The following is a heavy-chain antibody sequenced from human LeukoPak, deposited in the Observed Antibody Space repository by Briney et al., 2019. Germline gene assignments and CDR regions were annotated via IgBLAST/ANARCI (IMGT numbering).Heavy chain of an antibody. Sequence: PSETLYLTCTVSGGSIRSYYWSWIRQPPGKGLEWIGYIYNSGSTNYNPSLKSRVTILLDTSKNQFSLKLSSVTAADTAVYYCARGISAYSSSRWGQGTLVTVSS. CDR1: GGSIRSYY. CDR2: IYNSGST. D-gene: IGHD6-19*01. J-gene: IGHJ4*02. V-gene: IGHV4-59*01. CDR3: ARGISAYSSSR.